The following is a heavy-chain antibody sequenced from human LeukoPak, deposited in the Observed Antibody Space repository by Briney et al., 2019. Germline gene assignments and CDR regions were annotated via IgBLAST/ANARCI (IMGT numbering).Heavy chain of an antibody. V-gene: IGHV3-23*01. Sequence: GGSLRLSCVASRSTFGSYDMSWVRPAPGKGLEWVSGISGSGGGTYYTDSVKGRFTISRDNYKNMLCLQMSSLRAEDTAVYYCAGGPQFSGPGWFDPWGQGTLVTVSS. CDR3: AGGPQFSGPGWFDP. J-gene: IGHJ5*02. D-gene: IGHD3-10*01. CDR2: ISGSGGGT. CDR1: RSTFGSYD.